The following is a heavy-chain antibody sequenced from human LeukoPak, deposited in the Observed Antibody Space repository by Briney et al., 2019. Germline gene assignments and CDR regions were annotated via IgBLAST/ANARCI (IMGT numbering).Heavy chain of an antibody. CDR2: VSGSGLST. J-gene: IGHJ5*02. V-gene: IGHV3-23*01. D-gene: IGHD6-19*01. CDR1: GFTFSSYA. CDR3: AKSRVAVAAPRNWFDP. Sequence: GGSLRLSCAASGFTFSSYAMSWVRQAPGKGLEWVSTVSGSGLSTYYADSVKGRFAISRDNSNNTLYLQMNSLRVEDTAVYYCAKSRVAVAAPRNWFDPWGQGTLVTVSS.